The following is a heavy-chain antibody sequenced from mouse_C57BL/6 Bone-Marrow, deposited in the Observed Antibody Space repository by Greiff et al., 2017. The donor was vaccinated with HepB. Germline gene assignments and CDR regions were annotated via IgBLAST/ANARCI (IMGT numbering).Heavy chain of an antibody. V-gene: IGHV1-22*01. CDR1: GYTFTDYN. CDR3: ARMGVIYYYSFAY. CDR2: INPNNGGT. J-gene: IGHJ3*01. D-gene: IGHD1-1*01. Sequence: EVQLQQSGPELVKPGASVKMSCKASGYTFTDYNMHWVKQSHGKSLEWIGYINPNNGGTSYNQKFKGKATLTVNKSSSTAYMELRSLTSEDSAVYYCARMGVIYYYSFAYWGQGTLVTVSA.